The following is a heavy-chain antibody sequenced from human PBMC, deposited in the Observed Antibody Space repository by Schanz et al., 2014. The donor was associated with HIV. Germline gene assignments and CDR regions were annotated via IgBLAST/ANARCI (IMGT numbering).Heavy chain of an antibody. D-gene: IGHD3-10*01. CDR3: AKENPLYYYTHGGPFDI. V-gene: IGHV3-30*18. J-gene: IGHJ3*02. CDR2: ISYDGSNK. Sequence: QVQLVESGGGVVQPGRSLRLSCAASGFTFSSYGMHWVRQAPGKGLEWVAVISYDGSNKSYADSVKGRFTISRDNSENTLYLQMNSLRAEDTAVYYCAKENPLYYYTHGGPFDIWGQGTMVTVSS. CDR1: GFTFSSYG.